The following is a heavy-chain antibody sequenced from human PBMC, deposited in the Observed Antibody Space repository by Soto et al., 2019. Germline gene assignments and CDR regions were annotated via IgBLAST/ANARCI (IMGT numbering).Heavy chain of an antibody. D-gene: IGHD6-25*01. J-gene: IGHJ6*03. CDR1: GYSFTSYW. Sequence: PGESLKISCKGSGYSFTSYWIGWVRQMPGKGLEWMGIIYPGDSDTRYSPSFQGQVTISADKSISTAYLQWSSLKASDTAMYYCARQGGRNQYYYYMDVWGKGTTVTVSS. V-gene: IGHV5-51*01. CDR3: ARQGGRNQYYYYMDV. CDR2: IYPGDSDT.